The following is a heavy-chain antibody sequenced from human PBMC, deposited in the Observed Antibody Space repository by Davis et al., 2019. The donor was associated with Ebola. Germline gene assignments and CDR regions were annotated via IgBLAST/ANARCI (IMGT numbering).Heavy chain of an antibody. D-gene: IGHD6-19*01. CDR2: TNSDGSIT. CDR3: ARDDLSSGWYGIDY. J-gene: IGHJ4*02. Sequence: PGGSLRLSCAASGFTFSSYWMSWVRQAPGKGLVWVSRTNSDGSITSYADSVKGRFTISRDSSKNMLYLQMNSLRGEDTAVYYCARDDLSSGWYGIDYWGQGTLVTVSS. CDR1: GFTFSSYW. V-gene: IGHV3-74*01.